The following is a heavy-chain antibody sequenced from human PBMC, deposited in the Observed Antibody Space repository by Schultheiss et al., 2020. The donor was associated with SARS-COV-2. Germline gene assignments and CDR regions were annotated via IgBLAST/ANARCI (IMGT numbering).Heavy chain of an antibody. V-gene: IGHV3-74*01. CDR3: ARDDVILRAFDI. CDR2: INSDGSST. CDR1: GFTFSSYW. J-gene: IGHJ3*02. Sequence: GESLKISCAASGFTFSSYWMHWVRQAPGKGLVWVSRINSDGSSTSYADSVKGRFTISRDNAKNTLYLQMNSLRAEDTAVYYCARDDVILRAFDIWGQGTMVTVSS.